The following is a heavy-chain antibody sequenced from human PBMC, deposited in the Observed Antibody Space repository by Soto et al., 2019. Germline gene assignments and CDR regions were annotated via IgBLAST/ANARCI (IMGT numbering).Heavy chain of an antibody. CDR2: IVVGSGNT. CDR3: AASSNYCGVVCYSPFLTCGTDV. CDR1: GFTFTSSA. V-gene: IGHV1-58*01. Sequence: SVKVSCKASGFTFTSSAVQWVRQARGQRLEWIGWIVVGSGNTNYAQKFQERVTITRDMSTSTAYMELSSLRSEDTAVYYCAASSNYCGVVCYSPFLTCGTDVPGQATTGTGS. J-gene: IGHJ6*02. D-gene: IGHD2-21*02.